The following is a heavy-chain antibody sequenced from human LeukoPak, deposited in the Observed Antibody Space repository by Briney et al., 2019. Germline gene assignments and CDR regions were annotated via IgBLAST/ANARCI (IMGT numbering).Heavy chain of an antibody. CDR3: ARAGYYSGNLYYFDY. Sequence: KPGGSLRLSCAASGFTFSDYYMSWIRQAPGKGLEWVSAISGSGGSTYYADSVKGRFTISRDNAKNSLYLQMNSLRAEDTASYYCARAGYYSGNLYYFDYWGQGTLVTVSS. V-gene: IGHV3-11*01. D-gene: IGHD2-15*01. CDR2: ISGSGGST. J-gene: IGHJ4*02. CDR1: GFTFSDYY.